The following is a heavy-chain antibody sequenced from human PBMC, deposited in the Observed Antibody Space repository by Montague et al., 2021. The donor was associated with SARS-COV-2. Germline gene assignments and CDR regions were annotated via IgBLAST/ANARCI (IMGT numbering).Heavy chain of an antibody. V-gene: IGHV4-39*02. CDR2: VYYSGIT. J-gene: IGHJ3*01. CDR3: GRDSWGDGYVVTGAFDV. D-gene: IGHD2-2*03. Sequence: SETLSLTCTVSGGTVGSSNFYWGWIRQPPGKGLEWIGSVYYSGITYYRPSLKSRVTMSLDTSKNLFSLILTSVTAADTALYYCGRDSWGDGYVVTGAFDVWGHGTMVIVSS. CDR1: GGTVGSSNFY.